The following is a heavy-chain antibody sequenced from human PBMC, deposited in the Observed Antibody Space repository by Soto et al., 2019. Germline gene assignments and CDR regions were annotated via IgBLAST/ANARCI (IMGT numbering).Heavy chain of an antibody. Sequence: PGGSLRLSCEASGFNFKKFAMGWVRQAPGEGLEWVSGISCCGGSTFYADSVKGRFSLARDDSKNTLSLQLNSLRVEDTDHYYCAKADGEQWLIPHLDNWGQGTQVTVSS. CDR1: GFNFKKFA. CDR3: AKADGEQWLIPHLDN. D-gene: IGHD6-19*01. J-gene: IGHJ1*01. V-gene: IGHV3-23*01. CDR2: ISCCGGST.